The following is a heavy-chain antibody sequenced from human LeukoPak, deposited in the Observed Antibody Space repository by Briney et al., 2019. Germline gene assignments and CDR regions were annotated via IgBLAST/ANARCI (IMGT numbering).Heavy chain of an antibody. CDR2: INPNSGGT. CDR1: GYTFTGYY. J-gene: IGHJ6*03. V-gene: IGHV1-2*02. CDR3: AREGSTRVLYYMDV. D-gene: IGHD5/OR15-5a*01. Sequence: ASVKVSCKASGYTFTGYYMHWVRQAPGQGLEWMGWINPNSGGTNYAQKFQGRVTMTRDTSISTAYMELRSLRSDDTAVYYCAREGSTRVLYYMDVWGKGTTVTVSS.